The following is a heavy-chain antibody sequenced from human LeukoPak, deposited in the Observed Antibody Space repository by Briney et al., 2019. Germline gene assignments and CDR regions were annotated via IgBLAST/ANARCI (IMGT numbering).Heavy chain of an antibody. CDR1: EYNFTCYH. CDR2: INPNSGGT. J-gene: IGHJ4*02. V-gene: IGHV1-2*02. CDR3: ARAGFGEPHNDY. D-gene: IGHD3-10*01. Sequence: GASVKASCKASEYNFTCYHLHRVRQAPGQGLEWMGWINPNSGGTNSAQKFQGRVTMTRDTSISTAYMELSRLRSDDTAVYYCARAGFGEPHNDYWGQGTLVTVSS.